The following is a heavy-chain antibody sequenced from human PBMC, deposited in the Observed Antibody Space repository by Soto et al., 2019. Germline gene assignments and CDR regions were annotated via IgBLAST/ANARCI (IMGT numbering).Heavy chain of an antibody. CDR1: GYTFTGCY. D-gene: IGHD2-15*01. J-gene: IGHJ4*02. Sequence: ASVKVSCKASGYTFTGCYIHWVRQAPGQGLEWMGWIKPDSGATKYAPKFQDRVTMSRDTSISTAYIDVSSLRSDDTAVYYCARVEDSTSGSGWYSKFHYSGPGTLVTVSS. CDR2: IKPDSGAT. V-gene: IGHV1-2*02. CDR3: ARVEDSTSGSGWYSKFHY.